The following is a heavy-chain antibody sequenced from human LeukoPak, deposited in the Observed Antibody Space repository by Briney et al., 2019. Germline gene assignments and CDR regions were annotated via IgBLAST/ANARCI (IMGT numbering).Heavy chain of an antibody. CDR3: ARDQSLGYCSGGSCHSDY. Sequence: PGGSLRLSCAASGFTFSSYSMNWVRQAPGKGLEWVSSISSSSSYIYYADSVKGRFTISRDNAKNSLYLQMNSLRAEDTAVYYCARDQSLGYCSGGSCHSDYWGQGTLVTVSS. J-gene: IGHJ4*02. CDR1: GFTFSSYS. V-gene: IGHV3-21*01. D-gene: IGHD2-15*01. CDR2: ISSSSSYI.